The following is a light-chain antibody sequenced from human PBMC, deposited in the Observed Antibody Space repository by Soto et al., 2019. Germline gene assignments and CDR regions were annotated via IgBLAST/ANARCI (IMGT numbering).Light chain of an antibody. J-gene: IGKJ5*01. CDR1: QSLLHSNGYNY. Sequence: DIVMTQSPLSLPVTPGEPASISCWSGQSLLHSNGYNYLDWYLQKPGQSPQLLIYLGSNRASGVPDRFSGSGSGTDFTLTISRVEAEDVGVYYCMQALQTPATFGQGTRLEIK. CDR3: MQALQTPAT. V-gene: IGKV2-28*01. CDR2: LGS.